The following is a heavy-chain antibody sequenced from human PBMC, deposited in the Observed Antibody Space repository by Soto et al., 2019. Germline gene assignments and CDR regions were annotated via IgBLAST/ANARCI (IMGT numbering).Heavy chain of an antibody. CDR1: GFTFSSYA. D-gene: IGHD2-15*01. CDR2: ISYDGSNK. V-gene: IGHV3-30-3*01. Sequence: QVQLVESGGGVVQPGRSLRLSCAASGFTFSSYAMHWVRQAPGKGLEWVAVISYDGSNKYYADSVKGRFTISRDNSKNTLYLQMNSLRAEDTAVYYCARALLLPIDYYYYGIDVWGQGTTVTVSS. J-gene: IGHJ6*02. CDR3: ARALLLPIDYYYYGIDV.